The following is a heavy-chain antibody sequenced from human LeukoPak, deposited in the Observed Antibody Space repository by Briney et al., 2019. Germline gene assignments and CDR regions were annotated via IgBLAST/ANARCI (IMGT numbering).Heavy chain of an antibody. CDR1: GGSISSSNYY. Sequence: PSETLSLTCTVSGGSISSSNYYWGWIRQPPGKGLEWIGSIYYSGSAYYNPSLKSRVTISVDTSKNQFSLKLSSVTAADTAVYYCARRSGYSSGWLDAFDIWGQGTMVTVSS. V-gene: IGHV4-39*01. J-gene: IGHJ3*02. D-gene: IGHD6-19*01. CDR3: ARRSGYSSGWLDAFDI. CDR2: IYYSGSA.